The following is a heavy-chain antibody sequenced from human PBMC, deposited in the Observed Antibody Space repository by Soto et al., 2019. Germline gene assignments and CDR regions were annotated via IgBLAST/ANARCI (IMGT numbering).Heavy chain of an antibody. CDR1: GGSISSYY. V-gene: IGHV4-59*08. Sequence: ETLSLTCTVSGGSISSYYWSWIRQPPGKGLEWIGYIYYSGSTNYNPSVKSRVTISVDTSKNQFSLKLSSVTAADTAVYYCARSLKYDFWSGPRNSWFDPWGQGTLVTVSS. CDR3: ARSLKYDFWSGPRNSWFDP. CDR2: IYYSGST. J-gene: IGHJ5*02. D-gene: IGHD3-3*01.